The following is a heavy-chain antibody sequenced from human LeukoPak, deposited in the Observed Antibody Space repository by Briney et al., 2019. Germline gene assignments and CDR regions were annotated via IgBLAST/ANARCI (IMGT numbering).Heavy chain of an antibody. CDR2: IYTSGGT. J-gene: IGHJ5*02. CDR1: GGSISSYY. Sequence: SETLSLTCTVSGGSISSYYWSWIRQPPGKGLEWIGYIYTSGGTNYNPSLKSRVTISVDTSKNQFSLKLSSVTAADTAVYYCARHRAKGNWFDPWGPGTLVTVSS. D-gene: IGHD5-24*01. V-gene: IGHV4-4*09. CDR3: ARHRAKGNWFDP.